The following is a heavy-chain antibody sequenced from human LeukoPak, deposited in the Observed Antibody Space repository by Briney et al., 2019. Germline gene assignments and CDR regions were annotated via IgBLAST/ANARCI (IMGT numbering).Heavy chain of an antibody. CDR1: GFTVSSNY. V-gene: IGHV3-11*05. Sequence: GGSLRLSCAASGFTVSSNYMSWIRQAPGKGLEWVSYISSSSSYTNYADSVKGRFTISRDNAKNSLYLQMNSLRAEDTAVYYCARDGGGAHIVRWFDYWGQGTLVTVSS. D-gene: IGHD2-21*01. CDR2: ISSSSSYT. CDR3: ARDGGGAHIVRWFDY. J-gene: IGHJ4*02.